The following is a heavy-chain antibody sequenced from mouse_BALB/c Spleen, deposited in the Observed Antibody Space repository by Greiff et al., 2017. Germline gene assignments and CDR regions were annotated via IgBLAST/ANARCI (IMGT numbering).Heavy chain of an antibody. CDR3: ARGDGYPRYFDY. CDR1: GFTFSDYY. CDR2: ISDGGSYT. D-gene: IGHD2-3*01. J-gene: IGHJ2*01. Sequence: EVMLVESGGGLVKPGGSLKLSCAASGFTFSDYYMYWVRQTPEKRLEWVATISDGGSYTYYPDSVKGRFTISRDNAKNNLYLQMSSLKSEDTAMYYCARGDGYPRYFDYWGQGTTLTVAS. V-gene: IGHV5-4*02.